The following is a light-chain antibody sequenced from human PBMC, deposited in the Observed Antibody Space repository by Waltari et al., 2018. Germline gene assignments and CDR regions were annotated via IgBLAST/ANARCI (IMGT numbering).Light chain of an antibody. CDR3: CSFTSRSTWV. V-gene: IGLV2-14*01. Sequence: QSALTQPASVSGSPGQSITISCTGTSSDVGGYNYFPWYQQHPGKVPKLLIFDVSNRPSGVSNRFSGSKSGNTASLTISGLQAEDESDYYCCSFTSRSTWVFGGGTKLTVL. CDR2: DVS. CDR1: SSDVGGYNY. J-gene: IGLJ3*02.